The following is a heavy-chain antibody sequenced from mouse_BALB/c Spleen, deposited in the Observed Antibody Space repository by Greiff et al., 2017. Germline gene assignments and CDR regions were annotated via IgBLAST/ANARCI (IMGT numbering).Heavy chain of an antibody. J-gene: IGHJ2*01. CDR2: ISSGGSYT. CDR3: ARVDGYYVGY. D-gene: IGHD2-3*01. V-gene: IGHV5-9-4*01. Sequence: EVHLVESGGGLVKPGGSLKLSCAASGFTFSSYAMSWVRQSPEKRLEWVAEISSGGSYTYYPDTVTGRFTISRDNAKNTLYLEMSSLRSEDTAMYYCARVDGYYVGYWGQGTTLTVSS. CDR1: GFTFSSYA.